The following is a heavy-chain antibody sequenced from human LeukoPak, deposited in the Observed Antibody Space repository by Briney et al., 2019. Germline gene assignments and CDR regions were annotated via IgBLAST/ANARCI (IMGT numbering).Heavy chain of an antibody. V-gene: IGHV3-23*01. Sequence: GGSLRLSCAASGFSVSTKYMTWVRQAPGKGLERVSAISGSGGSTYYADSVKGRFTISRDNSKNTLYLQMNSLRAEDTAVYYCAKVQVWGVYYFDYWGQGTLVTVSS. CDR1: GFSVSTKY. J-gene: IGHJ4*02. D-gene: IGHD3-16*01. CDR3: AKVQVWGVYYFDY. CDR2: ISGSGGST.